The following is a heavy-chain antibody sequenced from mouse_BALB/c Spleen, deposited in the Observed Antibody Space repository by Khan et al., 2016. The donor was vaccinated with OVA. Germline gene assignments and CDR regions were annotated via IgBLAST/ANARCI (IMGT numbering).Heavy chain of an antibody. D-gene: IGHD2-1*01. J-gene: IGHJ1*01. V-gene: IGHV5-17*02. CDR2: ISSGSSTI. CDR3: ARCAGNFHWHFDV. CDR1: GFTFSSFG. Sequence: EVELVESGGGLVQPGGSRKLSCAASGFTFSSFGMHWVRQAPKKGLEWVAYISSGSSTIYYVDTVKGRFTISRDNSKNTLFLQMTSLRSEDTAMYYCARCAGNFHWHFDVWGAGTSVTVSS.